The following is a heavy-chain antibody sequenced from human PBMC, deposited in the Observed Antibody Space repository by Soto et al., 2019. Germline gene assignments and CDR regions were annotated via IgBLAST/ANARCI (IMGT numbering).Heavy chain of an antibody. V-gene: IGHV4-59*01. D-gene: IGHD2-2*01. CDR2: IYYSGST. J-gene: IGHJ4*02. CDR3: ARALVVPAAMTYFSFDY. CDR1: GGSISSYY. Sequence: SETLSLTCTVSGGSISSYYWSWIRQPPGKGLEWIGYIYYSGSTNYNPSLKSRVTISVDTSKNQFSLKLSSVTAADTAVYYCARALVVPAAMTYFSFDYWGQGTLVTVSS.